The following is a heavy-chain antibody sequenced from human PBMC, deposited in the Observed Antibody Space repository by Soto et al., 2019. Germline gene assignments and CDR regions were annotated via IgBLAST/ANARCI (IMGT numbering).Heavy chain of an antibody. CDR3: ARVRNYNYYYGMDV. J-gene: IGHJ6*02. V-gene: IGHV1-69*01. CDR1: GGTFSSYA. Sequence: QVQLVQSGAEVKKPGSSVKVSCKASGGTFSSYAISWVRQAPGQGLEWMGGIIPIFGTANYAQKFQGRVTITADESTSTAYMELSCLRSEYTAVYYCARVRNYNYYYGMDVWGQGTTVTVSS. D-gene: IGHD4-4*01. CDR2: IIPIFGTA.